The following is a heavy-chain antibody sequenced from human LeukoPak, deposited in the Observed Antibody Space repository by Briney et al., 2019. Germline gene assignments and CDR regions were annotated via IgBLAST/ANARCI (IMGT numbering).Heavy chain of an antibody. CDR2: ISSNGGST. CDR3: VKGRVYGDYRPLDY. V-gene: IGHV3-64D*09. CDR1: GFTFSSYA. D-gene: IGHD4-17*01. J-gene: IGHJ4*02. Sequence: PGGSLRLSCSASGFTFSSYAMHWVRQAPGKGLEYVSAISSNGGSTYYADSVKGRFTISRDSSKNTLYLQMSSLRAEDTAVYYCVKGRVYGDYRPLDYWGQGTLVTVSS.